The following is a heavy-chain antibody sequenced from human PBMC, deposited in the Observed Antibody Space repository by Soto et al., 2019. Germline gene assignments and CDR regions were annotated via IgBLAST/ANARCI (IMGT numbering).Heavy chain of an antibody. Sequence: VRQAPGKGLEWLSVIYYDNNTYYAESVKGRFTISRHKSRNTLYLQMNSLRAEDTAVYYCSRVHYYDILTGYYPYYNYGMDVWGQGTTVTVSS. V-gene: IGHV3-53*04. D-gene: IGHD3-9*01. CDR3: SRVHYYDILTGYYPYYNYGMDV. CDR2: IYYDNNT. J-gene: IGHJ6*02.